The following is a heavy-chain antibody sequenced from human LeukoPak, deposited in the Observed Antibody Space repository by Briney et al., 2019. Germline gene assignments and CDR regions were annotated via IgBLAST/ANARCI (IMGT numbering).Heavy chain of an antibody. J-gene: IGHJ2*01. CDR1: GFTFNNYW. CDR3: VRDSPSGFFDL. D-gene: IGHD6-19*01. Sequence: GGSLRLPCAASGFTFNNYWMHWVRQAPGKGLVWVSPINPDGTVTTYADSVKGRFTISRDNAKNTLYLQMNSLRAEDTAVYYCVRDSPSGFFDLWGRGTLVTVSS. V-gene: IGHV3-74*01. CDR2: INPDGTVT.